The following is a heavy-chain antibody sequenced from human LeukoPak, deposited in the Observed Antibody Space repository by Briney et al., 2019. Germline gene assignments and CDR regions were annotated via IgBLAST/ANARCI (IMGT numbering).Heavy chain of an antibody. Sequence: SETLSLTCTVSGGSISSSSYYWGWIRQPPGKGLEWIGYIYYSGSTNYNPSLKSRVTISVDTSKNQFSLKLSSVTAADTAVYYCARDRYYFDYWGQGTLATVSS. CDR1: GGSISSSSYY. CDR3: ARDRYYFDY. J-gene: IGHJ4*02. V-gene: IGHV4-61*01. CDR2: IYYSGST.